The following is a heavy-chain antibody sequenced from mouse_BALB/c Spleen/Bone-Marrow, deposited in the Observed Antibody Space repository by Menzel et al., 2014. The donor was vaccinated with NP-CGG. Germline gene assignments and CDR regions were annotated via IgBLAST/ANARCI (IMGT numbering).Heavy chain of an antibody. D-gene: IGHD2-4*01. Sequence: VQLQQSGPGLVAPSQSLSITCTVSGFSLTSYGVHWVRQPPGKGLEWLGVIWAGGSTNYNSALMSRLSNSKDNSKSQVFLKMNSLQTDDTAMYYCARGLQYYAMDYWGQGTSVTVSS. V-gene: IGHV2-9*02. CDR1: GFSLTSYG. J-gene: IGHJ4*01. CDR2: IWAGGST. CDR3: ARGLQYYAMDY.